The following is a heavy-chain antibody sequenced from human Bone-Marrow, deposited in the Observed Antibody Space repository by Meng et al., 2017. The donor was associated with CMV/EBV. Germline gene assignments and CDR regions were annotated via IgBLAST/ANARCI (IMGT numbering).Heavy chain of an antibody. CDR1: TCPISSYY. Sequence: SETLSLTCTGSTCPISSYYWSWIRQPPGKGLEWIGYIYSSGSTNYNPSLKSRVTISVDTSKNQFSLKLSSVTAADTAVYYCARNQAYYDFWSGYQHYYYGMDVWGQGHMVTVYS. CDR2: IYSSGST. J-gene: IGHJ6*01. V-gene: IGHV4-59*01. CDR3: ARNQAYYDFWSGYQHYYYGMDV. D-gene: IGHD3-3*01.